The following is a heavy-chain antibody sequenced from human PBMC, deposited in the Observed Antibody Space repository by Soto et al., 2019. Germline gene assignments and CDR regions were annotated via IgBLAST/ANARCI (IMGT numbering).Heavy chain of an antibody. CDR2: INAGNGNT. J-gene: IGHJ4*02. CDR1: GYSYSTYV. D-gene: IGHD1-1*01. V-gene: IGHV1-3*01. CDR3: ADWNDNWGCFDF. Sequence: ASVKVSCKASGYSYSTYVIHCVLQAPGQSLDWMGWINAGNGNTKYSQKFQGRITITRDTSASTVYMDLTSLRSEDSAVYYCADWNDNWGCFDFWGQGTLVTVSS.